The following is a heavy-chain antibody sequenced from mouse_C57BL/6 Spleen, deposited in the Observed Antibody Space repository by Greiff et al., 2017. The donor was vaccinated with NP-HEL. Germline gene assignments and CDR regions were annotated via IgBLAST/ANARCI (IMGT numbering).Heavy chain of an antibody. V-gene: IGHV8-8*01. CDR3: ARMGYYGSSSYAMDY. CDR1: GFSLSTFGMG. Sequence: QVQLKESGPGILQPSQTLSLTCSFSGFSLSTFGMGVGWIRQPSGKGLEWLAHIWWDDDKYYNPALKSRLTISKDTSKNQVFLKIANVDTADTATYYCARMGYYGSSSYAMDYWGQGTSVTVSS. CDR2: IWWDDDK. J-gene: IGHJ4*01. D-gene: IGHD1-1*01.